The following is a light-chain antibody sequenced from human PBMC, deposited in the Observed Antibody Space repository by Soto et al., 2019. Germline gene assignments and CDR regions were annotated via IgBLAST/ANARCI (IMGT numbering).Light chain of an antibody. CDR2: GAS. CDR1: QSVSRSY. CDR3: HPYGSSPPWT. V-gene: IGKV3-20*01. Sequence: ESVLTQSPGTLSLSPGESATLSCRASQSVSRSYLAWYHQKHGQAPRLLIYGASSRATGIPDRFSGSGSGTDFTRPISRLEPEEFAVYYCHPYGSSPPWTFGTWTKVAIK. J-gene: IGKJ1*01.